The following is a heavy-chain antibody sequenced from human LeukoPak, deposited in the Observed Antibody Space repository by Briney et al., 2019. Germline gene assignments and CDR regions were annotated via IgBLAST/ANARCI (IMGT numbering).Heavy chain of an antibody. CDR1: GYTFTSYD. CDR2: MNPNSGNT. V-gene: IGHV1-8*01. Sequence: ASVKVSCKASGYTFTSYDINWVRQATGQGLEWMGWMNPNSGNTGYAQKFQGRVTMSRNTSISTAYMELSSLRSEDTAVYYCATPYGGNSDYYYGMDVWGQGTTVTVSS. J-gene: IGHJ6*02. CDR3: ATPYGGNSDYYYGMDV. D-gene: IGHD4-23*01.